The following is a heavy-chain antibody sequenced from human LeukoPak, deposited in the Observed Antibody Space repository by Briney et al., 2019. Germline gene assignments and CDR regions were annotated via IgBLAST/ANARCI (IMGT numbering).Heavy chain of an antibody. CDR2: ISYDGSNK. CDR1: GFTFSSYA. J-gene: IGHJ4*02. V-gene: IGHV3-30-3*01. Sequence: GGSLRLSCAASGFTFSSYAMHWVRQAPGKGLEWVAVISYDGSNKYYADSVKGRFTISRDNAKNSLYLQMNSLRAEDTAVYYCASGGYWGQGTLVTVSS. CDR3: ASGGY. D-gene: IGHD3-16*01.